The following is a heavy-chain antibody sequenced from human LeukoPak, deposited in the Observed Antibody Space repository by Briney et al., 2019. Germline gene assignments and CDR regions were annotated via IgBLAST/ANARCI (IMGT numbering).Heavy chain of an antibody. Sequence: SETLSLTCSVSGYSISSGSYWSWIRQPPGKGLEWIGEINHSGSTNYNPSLKSRVTISVDTSKNQFSLKLSSVTAADTAVYYCARLWARSLWGSLSLRGAAYFDYWGQGTLVTVSS. CDR1: GYSISSGSY. CDR2: INHSGST. CDR3: ARLWARSLWGSLSLRGAAYFDY. D-gene: IGHD3-16*01. V-gene: IGHV4-38-2*02. J-gene: IGHJ4*02.